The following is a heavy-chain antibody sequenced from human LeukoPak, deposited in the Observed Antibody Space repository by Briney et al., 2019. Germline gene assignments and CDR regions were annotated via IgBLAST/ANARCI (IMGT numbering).Heavy chain of an antibody. CDR1: GGTFSGYA. CDR2: IIPIFGTA. CDR3: ARRKERGYSGYDSPFDY. Sequence: GSSVKVSCKASGGTFSGYAISWVRQAPGQGLEWMGGIIPIFGTANYAQKFQGRVTITADESTSTAYMELSSLRSEDTAVYYCARRKERGYSGYDSPFDYWGQGTLVTVSS. J-gene: IGHJ4*02. D-gene: IGHD5-12*01. V-gene: IGHV1-69*01.